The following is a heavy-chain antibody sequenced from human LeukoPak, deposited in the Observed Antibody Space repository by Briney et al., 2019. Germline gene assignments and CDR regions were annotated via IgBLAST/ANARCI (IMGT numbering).Heavy chain of an antibody. CDR3: ARGTYYDFWSGHPFDY. Sequence: GGSLRLSCAASGFTFSSYSMNWVRQAPGKGLEWVSSISSSSSYIYYADSVKGRFTISRDNSKNTLYLQMNSLRAEDTAVYYCARGTYYDFWSGHPFDYWGQGTLVTVSS. D-gene: IGHD3-3*01. J-gene: IGHJ4*02. V-gene: IGHV3-21*01. CDR1: GFTFSSYS. CDR2: ISSSSSYI.